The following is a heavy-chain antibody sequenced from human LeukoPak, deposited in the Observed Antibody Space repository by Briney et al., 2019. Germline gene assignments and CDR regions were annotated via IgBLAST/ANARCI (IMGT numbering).Heavy chain of an antibody. Sequence: GGSLRLSCAASGFTFSSYGMHWVRQAPGKGLEWVAVISYDGSNKYYADSVKGRFTISRDNSKNTLYLQMNSLRAEDTAVYYCAKAGGDVDIVATIVYFDYWGQGTLVTVSS. CDR3: AKAGGDVDIVATIVYFDY. D-gene: IGHD5-12*01. J-gene: IGHJ4*02. CDR2: ISYDGSNK. CDR1: GFTFSSYG. V-gene: IGHV3-30*18.